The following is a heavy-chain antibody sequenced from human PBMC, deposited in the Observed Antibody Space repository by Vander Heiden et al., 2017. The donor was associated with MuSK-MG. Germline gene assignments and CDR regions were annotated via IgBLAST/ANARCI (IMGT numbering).Heavy chain of an antibody. CDR1: GGSISSSNW. D-gene: IGHD3-10*01. Sequence: QVQLQESGPGLVTPSGTLSLTCAASGGSISSSNWWSWLRQPPGKGLEWIGEIYHSGSTNYNPSLKRRVTISVDKSKNQFSLKLSSVTAADTAVYYCARIQYYYGSGSYYYYMHVWGQGTTVTVSS. CDR3: ARIQYYYGSGSYYYYMHV. CDR2: IYHSGST. J-gene: IGHJ6*03. V-gene: IGHV4-4*02.